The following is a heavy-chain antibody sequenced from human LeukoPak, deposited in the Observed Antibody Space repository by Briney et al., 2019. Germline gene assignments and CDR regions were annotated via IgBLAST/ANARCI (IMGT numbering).Heavy chain of an antibody. CDR3: ARESIAARFYYYGMDV. CDR1: GYTFTGYY. Sequence: GASVKVSCKASGYTFTGYYMHWVQQAPGQGLEWMGWINPNSGGTNYAQKFQGRVTMTRDTSISTAYMELSRLRSDDTAVYYCARESIAARFYYYGMDVWGQGTTVTVSS. J-gene: IGHJ6*02. D-gene: IGHD6-6*01. V-gene: IGHV1-2*02. CDR2: INPNSGGT.